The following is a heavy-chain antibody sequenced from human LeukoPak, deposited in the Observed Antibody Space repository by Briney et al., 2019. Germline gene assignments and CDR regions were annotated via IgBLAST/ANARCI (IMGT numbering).Heavy chain of an antibody. Sequence: XVXXXXXQGXEWMGSINPNSRNTAYAQKFQGRVTITSNTSISTAYMELSSLRSEDTAVYYCASGIAVAGTAFDYWGQGTLVTVSS. CDR3: ASGIAVAGTAFDY. D-gene: IGHD6-19*01. CDR2: INPNSRNT. V-gene: IGHV1-8*01. J-gene: IGHJ4*02.